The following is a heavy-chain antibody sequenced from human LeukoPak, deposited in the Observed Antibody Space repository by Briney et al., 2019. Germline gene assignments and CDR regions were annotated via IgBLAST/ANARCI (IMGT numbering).Heavy chain of an antibody. CDR3: ARNGPKLELSDY. V-gene: IGHV4-59*08. Sequence: SETLSLTCTVSGGSISSYYWSWLRQSPGKGLEWIGYIYYSGSTNYNPSLKGRVTISVDTSKNQFSLKLRSVTAADTAVYYCARNGPKLELSDYWGQGTLVTVSS. J-gene: IGHJ4*02. D-gene: IGHD1-7*01. CDR2: IYYSGST. CDR1: GGSISSYY.